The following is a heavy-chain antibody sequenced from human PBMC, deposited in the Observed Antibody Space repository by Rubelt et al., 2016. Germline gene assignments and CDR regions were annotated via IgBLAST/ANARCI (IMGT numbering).Heavy chain of an antibody. V-gene: IGHV1-2*04. CDR1: GYTFTGYY. D-gene: IGHD4-23*01. CDR2: INPNSGGT. Sequence: QVQLVQSGAEVKKPGASVKVSCKASGYTFTGYYMHWVRLAPGQGLEWMGWINPNSGGTNYAQKFRGWVTRTRETSISTAYRELSRLRSDDTAVYYCARGNRATVVRDRNFDYWGQGTLVTVSS. J-gene: IGHJ4*02. CDR3: ARGNRATVVRDRNFDY.